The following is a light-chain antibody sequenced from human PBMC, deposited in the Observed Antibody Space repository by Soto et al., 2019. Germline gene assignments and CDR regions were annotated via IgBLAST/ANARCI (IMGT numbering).Light chain of an antibody. Sequence: EIVLTQSPGTLSLSPGERATLSCRASQSVTSRYSVWYQQKSGQAPRLLIYGASSRATAIPDRFSGSGSGTDFTLTISRLEPEDYAVYYCQQYSTFPLTFGGGTKVEIK. V-gene: IGKV3-20*01. CDR1: QSVTSRY. CDR3: QQYSTFPLT. CDR2: GAS. J-gene: IGKJ4*01.